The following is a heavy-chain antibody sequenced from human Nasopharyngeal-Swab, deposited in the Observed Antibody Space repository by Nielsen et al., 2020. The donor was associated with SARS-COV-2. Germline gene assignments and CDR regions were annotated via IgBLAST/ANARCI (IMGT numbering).Heavy chain of an antibody. Sequence: WVRQAPGQGLEWMGWINTNTGNPTYAQGFTGRFVFSLDTSVSTAYLQIGSLKAEDTAVYYCARDHRTTIFGVVIIQGYYVMDVWGQGTTVTVSS. J-gene: IGHJ6*02. D-gene: IGHD3-3*01. CDR3: ARDHRTTIFGVVIIQGYYVMDV. CDR2: INTNTGNP. V-gene: IGHV7-4-1*01.